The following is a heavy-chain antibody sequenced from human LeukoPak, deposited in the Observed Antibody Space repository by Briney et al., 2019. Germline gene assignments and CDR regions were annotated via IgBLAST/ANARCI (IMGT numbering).Heavy chain of an antibody. CDR2: IREDGSEK. CDR3: ARLNYDFWSGVWEGYYMDV. Sequence: PGGSLRLSCAASGFTFSSYWMTWVRQAPGKGLEWVANIREDGSEKYYADSVKGRFTVSRDNAKNSLYLQVNSLGAEDTAVYYCARLNYDFWSGVWEGYYMDVWGKGTTVTVSS. J-gene: IGHJ6*03. D-gene: IGHD3-3*01. CDR1: GFTFSSYW. V-gene: IGHV3-7*01.